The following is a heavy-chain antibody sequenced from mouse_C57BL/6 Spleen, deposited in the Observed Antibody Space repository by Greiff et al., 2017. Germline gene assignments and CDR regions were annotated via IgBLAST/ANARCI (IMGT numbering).Heavy chain of an antibody. D-gene: IGHD1-1*01. CDR3: TTSTVVAYYAMDY. Sequence: EVQRVESGAELVRPGASVKLSCTASGFNIKDDYMHWVKQRPEQGLEWIGWIDPENGDTEYASKFQGKATITADTSSNTAYLQLSSLTSEDTAVYYCTTSTVVAYYAMDYWGQGTSVTVSS. CDR2: IDPENGDT. J-gene: IGHJ4*01. CDR1: GFNIKDDY. V-gene: IGHV14-4*01.